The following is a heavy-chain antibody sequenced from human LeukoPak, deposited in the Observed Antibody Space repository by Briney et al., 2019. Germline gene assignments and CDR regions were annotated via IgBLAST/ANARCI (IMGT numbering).Heavy chain of an antibody. V-gene: IGHV3-21*01. CDR2: ISSRSSYI. D-gene: IGHD4-11*01. CDR1: GFTFSSYS. Sequence: PGGSLRLTCAASGFTFSSYSMNWVRQAPGKGLEWVSFISSRSSYIYYADSVKGRFTISRDNANNSLYLHMNSLRAEDTAVYYCASFRDYSNCNWGQGTLVTVSS. J-gene: IGHJ4*02. CDR3: ASFRDYSNCN.